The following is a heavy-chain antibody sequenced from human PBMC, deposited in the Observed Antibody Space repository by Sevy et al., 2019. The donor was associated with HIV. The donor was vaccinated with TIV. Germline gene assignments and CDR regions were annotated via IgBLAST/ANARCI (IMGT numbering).Heavy chain of an antibody. V-gene: IGHV3-66*01. J-gene: IGHJ4*02. CDR2: IYSEGTT. CDR1: GFTVNSNY. Sequence: GGSLRLSCAASGFTVNSNYMTWVRQAPGKGLEGVSVIYSEGTTYPADSVKDSFTISNDNAKNTLYLQMNSMRAEDTAVYCCARGKSGYGYALNYWGQGTLVTVSS. CDR3: ARGKSGYGYALNY. D-gene: IGHD5-18*01.